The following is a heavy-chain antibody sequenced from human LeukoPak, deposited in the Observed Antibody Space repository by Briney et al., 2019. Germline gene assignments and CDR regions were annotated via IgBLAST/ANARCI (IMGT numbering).Heavy chain of an antibody. V-gene: IGHV5-51*01. CDR3: TWGPQQLAERYAFDI. J-gene: IGHJ3*02. CDR2: IYPGDSDT. D-gene: IGHD6-13*01. CDR1: GNSFTNYW. Sequence: GESLKISCKGSGNSFTNYWIGWVRQMPGKGLEWMGIIYPGDSDTRYSPSFQGQVTISADKSISTAYLQWSSLKASDTAMYYCTWGPQQLAERYAFDIWGQGTMVTVSS.